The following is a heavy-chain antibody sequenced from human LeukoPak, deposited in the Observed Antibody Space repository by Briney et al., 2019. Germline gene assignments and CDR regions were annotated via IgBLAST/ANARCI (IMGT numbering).Heavy chain of an antibody. CDR2: IYYSGST. J-gene: IGHJ4*02. D-gene: IGHD3-3*01. CDR3: ARGKMTIFGVVIPDFDY. Sequence: SETLSLTRTVSGGSISSGDYYWSWIRQPPGKGLEWIGYIYYSGSTYYNPSLKSRVTISVDTSKNQFSLKLSSVTAADTAVYYCARGKMTIFGVVIPDFDYWGQGTLVTVSS. CDR1: GGSISSGDYY. V-gene: IGHV4-30-4*01.